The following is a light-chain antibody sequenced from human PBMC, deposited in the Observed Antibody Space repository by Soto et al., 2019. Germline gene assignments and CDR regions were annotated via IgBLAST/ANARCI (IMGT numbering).Light chain of an antibody. CDR2: GAS. V-gene: IGKV3-15*01. J-gene: IGKJ1*01. CDR3: QQYGVPRT. CDR1: QSVSSN. Sequence: EIVLTQSPATLSVSPGERATLSCRASQSVSSNLGWYQQQPGQAPSLLIYGASTGATGIPARFSGSGCGTEFTLTISSLQSEDLAVYYCQQYGVPRTFGQGTKVDNK.